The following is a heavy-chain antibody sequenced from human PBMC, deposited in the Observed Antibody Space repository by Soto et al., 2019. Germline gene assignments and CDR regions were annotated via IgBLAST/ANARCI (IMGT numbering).Heavy chain of an antibody. CDR2: INTANGNT. D-gene: IGHD2-21*02. CDR1: GYTFTTYG. Sequence: QVQLVQSGAEVKKPGASVKVSCKASGYTFTTYGISWVRQAPGQGLEWMGWINTANGNTNFAQNFQGRVTMTTDTSTTTAYMELRSLRSDDTAVYYCARDRKPYCAGDCYSHYFDYWGQGSLVTVSS. CDR3: ARDRKPYCAGDCYSHYFDY. V-gene: IGHV1-18*01. J-gene: IGHJ4*02.